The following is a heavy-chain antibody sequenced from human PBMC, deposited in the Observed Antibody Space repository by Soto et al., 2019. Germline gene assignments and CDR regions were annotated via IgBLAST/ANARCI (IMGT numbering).Heavy chain of an antibody. CDR1: GFTFRNYV. J-gene: IGHJ5*01. D-gene: IGHD3-16*01. Sequence: GGSLRLSCAASGFTFRNYVMSWVRQAPGKGLEWVASVSSGGDATYYADSVKGRFTISRDNSKNTLFLQMNGLRGDDTAIFYCAKNVSPLAETQYDSWDEAPLITVYS. V-gene: IGHV3-23*01. CDR3: AKNVSPLAETQYDS. CDR2: VSSGGDAT.